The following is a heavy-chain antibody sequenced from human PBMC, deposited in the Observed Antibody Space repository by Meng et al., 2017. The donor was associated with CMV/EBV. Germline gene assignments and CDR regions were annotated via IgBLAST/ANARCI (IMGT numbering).Heavy chain of an antibody. CDR1: GFTLSSYA. D-gene: IGHD3-22*01. CDR2: IYSGGSST. Sequence: SCAAAGFTLSSYAMSWVRQAPGKGLEWVSVIYSGGSSTYYADSVKGRFTISRDNSKNTLYLQMNSLRVEDTAVYYCAKAYDSSGYDYWGQGTLVTVSS. CDR3: AKAYDSSGYDY. V-gene: IGHV3-23*03. J-gene: IGHJ4*02.